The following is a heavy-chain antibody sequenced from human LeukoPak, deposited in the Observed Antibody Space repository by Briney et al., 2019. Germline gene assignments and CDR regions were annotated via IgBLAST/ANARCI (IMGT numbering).Heavy chain of an antibody. CDR3: ARDLIVTSAAVDY. CDR2: ISSSSSYI. D-gene: IGHD6-13*01. V-gene: IGHV3-21*01. CDR1: GFTFSSYW. Sequence: GGSLRLSCAASGFTFSSYWMSWVRQAPGKGLEWVSSISSSSSYIYYADSVKGRFTISRDNAKNSLYLQMNSLRAEDTAVYYCARDLIVTSAAVDYWGQGTLVTVSS. J-gene: IGHJ4*02.